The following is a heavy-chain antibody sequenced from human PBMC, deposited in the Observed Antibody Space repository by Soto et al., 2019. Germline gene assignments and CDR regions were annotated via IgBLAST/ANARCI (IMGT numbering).Heavy chain of an antibody. J-gene: IGHJ4*02. D-gene: IGHD3-22*01. Sequence: QVQLQESGPGLVKPSQTLSLTCTVSGGSISSGDYYWSWIRQPPGKGLEWIGYIYYSGSTYYNPSLKSRVTISGDTSKNQVSLKLSSVTAADTAVYYCARGHRYYDSSGYYRREGRGIDYWGQGTLVTVSS. CDR1: GGSISSGDYY. CDR2: IYYSGST. CDR3: ARGHRYYDSSGYYRREGRGIDY. V-gene: IGHV4-30-4*01.